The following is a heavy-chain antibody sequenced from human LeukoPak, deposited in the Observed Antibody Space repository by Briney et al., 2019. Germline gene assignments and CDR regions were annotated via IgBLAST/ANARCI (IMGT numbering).Heavy chain of an antibody. J-gene: IGHJ4*02. CDR1: GFTFSSYA. CDR2: VSGSGAHT. CDR3: AKAALIVVASSPCDY. Sequence: GGSLRLSCAASGFTFSSYAMTWVRQAPGKGLQWVSAVSGSGAHTYYADSVKGRFTISRDNSRDTLYLQMNSLRAEDTAIYICAKAALIVVASSPCDYWGQGTLVTVSS. D-gene: IGHD3-22*01. V-gene: IGHV3-23*01.